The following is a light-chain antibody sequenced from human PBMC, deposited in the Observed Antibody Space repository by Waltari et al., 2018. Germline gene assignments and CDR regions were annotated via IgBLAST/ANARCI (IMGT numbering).Light chain of an antibody. Sequence: QPALAQPASVSGSPGQSITIPCTATSSDVGTYNVVSWYHQHSGKAPKVIIFDVSKRPSGVSNRFSGSTSGNTASLTISGLQTDDEADYYCCAYASSSVPYVFGSGTKVTVL. CDR1: SSDVGTYNV. J-gene: IGLJ1*01. CDR2: DVS. V-gene: IGLV2-23*02. CDR3: CAYASSSVPYV.